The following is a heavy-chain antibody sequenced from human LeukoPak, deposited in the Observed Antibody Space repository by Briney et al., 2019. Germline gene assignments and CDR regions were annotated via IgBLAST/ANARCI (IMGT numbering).Heavy chain of an antibody. D-gene: IGHD3-22*01. CDR2: MNPNSGNT. CDR1: GYTFTNYD. J-gene: IGHJ4*02. Sequence: GASVKVSCKASGYTFTNYDINWVRQATGQGLEWLGWMNPNSGNTGYAQKFQGRVTITMDTSISTAYMELRSLRSDDTAVYYCARSRSITMIVVGGRYYFDYWGQGTLVTVSS. V-gene: IGHV1-8*03. CDR3: ARSRSITMIVVGGRYYFDY.